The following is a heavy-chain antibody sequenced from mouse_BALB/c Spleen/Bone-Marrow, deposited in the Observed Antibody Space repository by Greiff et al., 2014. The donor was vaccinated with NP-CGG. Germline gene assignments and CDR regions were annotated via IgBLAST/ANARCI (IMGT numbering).Heavy chain of an antibody. V-gene: IGHV14-4*02. CDR2: IDPENGDT. Sequence: VQLQQPGAELVRSGASVKLSCTASGFTIKDYYMHWVKQRPEQGLEWIGWIDPENGDTEYAPKFKGKATMTADTSSNTAYLQLSSLTSEDTAVYYCNGNYYAMDYWGQGTSVTVSS. D-gene: IGHD2-1*01. CDR1: GFTIKDYY. CDR3: NGNYYAMDY. J-gene: IGHJ4*01.